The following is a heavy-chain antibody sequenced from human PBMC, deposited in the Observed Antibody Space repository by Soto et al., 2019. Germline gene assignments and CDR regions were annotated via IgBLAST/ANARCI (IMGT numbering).Heavy chain of an antibody. CDR1: GGSISSYY. Sequence: QVQLQESGPGLVKPSETLSLTCTVSGGSISSYYWSWIRQPPGKGLEWVGYIYYSASTNYNPSLKKRVPTTLDSSKNQFSLKLSSVTAADTAVYYCARNPCGGSGGSCCSGRYYYYYYGMDVWGQGTTVTVSS. CDR2: IYYSAST. V-gene: IGHV4-59*01. CDR3: ARNPCGGSGGSCCSGRYYYYYYGMDV. J-gene: IGHJ6*02. D-gene: IGHD2-15*01.